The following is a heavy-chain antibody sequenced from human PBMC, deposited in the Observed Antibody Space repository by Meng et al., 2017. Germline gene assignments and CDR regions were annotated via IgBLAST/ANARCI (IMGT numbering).Heavy chain of an antibody. CDR2: ISAYNGNT. CDR1: GYTFTSYG. CDR3: ARGGIAVAIDY. V-gene: IGHV1-18*01. Sequence: QGQLVALGAEVKKPGAPVKVSCKASGYTFTSYGNSWVRRAPGQVLEWMGWISAYNGNTNYAQKLQGRVTMTTDTSTSTAYIELRRLRSDDPAVYYCARGGIAVAIDYGGQGTLVTVSS. D-gene: IGHD6-19*01. J-gene: IGHJ4*02.